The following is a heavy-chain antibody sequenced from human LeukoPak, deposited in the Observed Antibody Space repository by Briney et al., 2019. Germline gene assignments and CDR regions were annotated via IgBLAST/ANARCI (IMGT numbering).Heavy chain of an antibody. CDR2: IYYSGST. CDR3: ARHLLLLPFTDAFDI. Sequence: SETLSLTCTVSGGSISSYYWSWIRQPPGKGLEWIGYIYYSGSTNYNPSLKSRVTISVDTSKNQFSLKLSSVTAADTAVYYCARHLLLLPFTDAFDIWGQGTMVTVSS. V-gene: IGHV4-59*08. J-gene: IGHJ3*02. CDR1: GGSISSYY. D-gene: IGHD1-26*01.